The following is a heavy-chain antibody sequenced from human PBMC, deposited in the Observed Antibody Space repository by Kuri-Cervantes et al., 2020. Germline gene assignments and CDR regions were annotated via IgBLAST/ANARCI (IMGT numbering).Heavy chain of an antibody. V-gene: IGHV3-7*02. CDR2: INQDGSEK. CDR3: ARGDAWSGDY. CDR1: GFTFSTYW. Sequence: GESLKISCAASGFTFSTYWMSWVRQAPGKGLEWVANINQDGSEKYSVKGRFTISRDNAKNSPYLQMNSLRVEDTAVYYCARGDAWSGDYWGQGTLVTVSS. J-gene: IGHJ4*02. D-gene: IGHD3-10*01.